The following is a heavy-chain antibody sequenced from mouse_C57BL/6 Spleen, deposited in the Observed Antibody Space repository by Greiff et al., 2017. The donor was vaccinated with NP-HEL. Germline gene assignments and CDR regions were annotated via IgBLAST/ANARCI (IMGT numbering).Heavy chain of an antibody. CDR2: ISDGGSYT. J-gene: IGHJ2*01. CDR3: AREGSTVVHFDY. D-gene: IGHD1-1*01. V-gene: IGHV5-4*01. CDR1: GFTFSSYA. Sequence: EVKLMESGGGLVKPGGSLKLSCAASGFTFSSYAMSWVRQTPEKRLEWVATISDGGSYTYYPDNVKGRFTISRDNAKNNLYLQMSHLKSEDTAMYYCAREGSTVVHFDYWGQGTTLTVSS.